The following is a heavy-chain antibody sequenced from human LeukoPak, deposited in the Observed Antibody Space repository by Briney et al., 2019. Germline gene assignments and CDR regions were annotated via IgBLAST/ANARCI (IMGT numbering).Heavy chain of an antibody. CDR3: AKVGYSSGWCFFDY. J-gene: IGHJ4*02. V-gene: IGHV3-48*01. CDR1: GFTFSSYS. CDR2: ISSSSSTR. Sequence: PGGSLRLSCAASGFTFSSYSMNWVRQAPGKGLEWVSYISSSSSTRYYADSVKGRFTISRDNAKNSLYLQMNSLRAEDTAVYYCAKVGYSSGWCFFDYWGQGTLVTVSS. D-gene: IGHD6-19*01.